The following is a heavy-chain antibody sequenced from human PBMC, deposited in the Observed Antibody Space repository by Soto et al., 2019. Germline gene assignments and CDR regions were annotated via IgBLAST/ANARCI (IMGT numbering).Heavy chain of an antibody. J-gene: IGHJ5*02. CDR1: GFTFSYYA. Sequence: GGSLRLSCAASGFTFSYYAMTWVRQAPGKGLEWVSAISGSDGITYYADSVKGRFTISRDNSKNKLYLQMNSLRADDTAVYYCAKATSRGSSGLPGSWGQGTLVTVSS. CDR3: AKATSRGSSGLPGS. D-gene: IGHD3-22*01. V-gene: IGHV3-23*01. CDR2: ISGSDGIT.